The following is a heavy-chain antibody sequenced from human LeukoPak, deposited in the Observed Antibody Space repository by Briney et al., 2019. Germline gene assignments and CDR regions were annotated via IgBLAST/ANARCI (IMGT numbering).Heavy chain of an antibody. CDR2: IYYSGST. V-gene: IGHV4-59*01. CDR3: ARAQGVYSSSWYFDY. CDR1: GGSISSYY. Sequence: SETLSLTCTVSGGSISSYYWSWIRQPPGKGLEWIGYIYYSGSTNYNPSLKSRVTISVDTSKNQFSLKLSSVTAADTAVYYCARAQGVYSSSWYFDYWGQGTLVTVSS. J-gene: IGHJ4*02. D-gene: IGHD6-13*01.